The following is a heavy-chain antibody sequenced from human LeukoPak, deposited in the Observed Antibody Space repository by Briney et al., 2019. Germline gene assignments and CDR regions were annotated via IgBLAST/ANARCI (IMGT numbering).Heavy chain of an antibody. CDR1: GFTFSSYG. D-gene: IGHD5-12*01. Sequence: GGSLRLSCAASGFTFSSYGMSWARQAPGKGLEWVSAISGSGGSTYYTDSVKGRFTISRDNSKNTLYMQMNSLRAEDTAVYYCAKDTVKVATISRVPHYTDVWGKGTTVTISS. V-gene: IGHV3-23*01. CDR2: ISGSGGST. CDR3: AKDTVKVATISRVPHYTDV. J-gene: IGHJ6*03.